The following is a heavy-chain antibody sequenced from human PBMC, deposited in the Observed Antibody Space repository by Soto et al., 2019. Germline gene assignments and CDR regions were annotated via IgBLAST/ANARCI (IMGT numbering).Heavy chain of an antibody. CDR3: ARTTLTYYYDSSGYHFDY. Sequence: SGPTLVNPTQTLTLTCTFSGFSLSTSGMCVSWIRQPPGKALEWLALVDWDDEKYYSTSLKTRLTISKDTSKNQVVLTMTNMDPVDTATYYCARTTLTYYYDSSGYHFDYWGQGTLVTVSS. V-gene: IGHV2-70*01. J-gene: IGHJ4*02. CDR1: GFSLSTSGMC. CDR2: VDWDDEK. D-gene: IGHD3-22*01.